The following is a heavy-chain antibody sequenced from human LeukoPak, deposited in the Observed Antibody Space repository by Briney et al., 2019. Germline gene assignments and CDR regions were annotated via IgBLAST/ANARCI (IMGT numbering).Heavy chain of an antibody. V-gene: IGHV4-38-2*02. D-gene: IGHD4-23*01. J-gene: IGHJ4*02. CDR2: IYHSEST. Sequence: SETLSLTCTVSGYSISSGYYWGWIRQPPGKGLEWIASIYHSESTYYNLSLKSRVTISIDTSKNQFSLNLSSVTAADTAVYYCARRDYGGKNFYFDCWGQGTLVTVSS. CDR3: ARRDYGGKNFYFDC. CDR1: GYSISSGYY.